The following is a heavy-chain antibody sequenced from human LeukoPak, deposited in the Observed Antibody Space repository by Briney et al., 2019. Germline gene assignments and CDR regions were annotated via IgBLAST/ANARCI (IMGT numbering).Heavy chain of an antibody. CDR2: INDVESDT. V-gene: IGHV3-74*01. D-gene: IGHD6-13*01. CDR1: EFTFSDCW. Sequence: GGSLRLSCAASEFTFSDCWMDWVRQAPGEGLVWVSRINDVESDTTYADSVKGRFTISRDNAKNSLYLQMNSLRAEDTAVYYCARDESDSSWFDYWGQGTLVTVSS. CDR3: ARDESDSSWFDY. J-gene: IGHJ5*01.